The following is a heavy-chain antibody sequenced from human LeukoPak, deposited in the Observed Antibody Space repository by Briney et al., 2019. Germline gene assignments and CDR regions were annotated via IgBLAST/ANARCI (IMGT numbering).Heavy chain of an antibody. CDR1: GYTFTGYY. J-gene: IGHJ4*02. CDR3: ARSGPWKAVAGRESDY. Sequence: GASVKVSRKASGYTFTGYYMHWVRQAPGQGLEWMGWINPNSGGTNYAQKFQGRVTMTRDTSISTAYMELSRLRSDDTAVYYCARSGPWKAVAGRESDYWGQGTLVTVSS. V-gene: IGHV1-2*02. D-gene: IGHD6-19*01. CDR2: INPNSGGT.